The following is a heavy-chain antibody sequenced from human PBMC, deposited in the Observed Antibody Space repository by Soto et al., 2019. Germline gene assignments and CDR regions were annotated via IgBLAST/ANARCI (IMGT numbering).Heavy chain of an antibody. J-gene: IGHJ4*01. Sequence: EVQLVVSGGGLVQPGGSLSLSCFESGLNLSIPVMTWVRQAPGKGLEWVSSISGGGRTFYSDSVKGRFTISRDNSKNTLDLKMNSLRGEDTAEYYCVPHGMSVRGGVVSFAYWGHGTHVTVSS. CDR2: ISGGGRT. V-gene: IGHV3-23*04. CDR1: GLNLSIPV. D-gene: IGHD3-10*01. CDR3: VPHGMSVRGGVVSFAY.